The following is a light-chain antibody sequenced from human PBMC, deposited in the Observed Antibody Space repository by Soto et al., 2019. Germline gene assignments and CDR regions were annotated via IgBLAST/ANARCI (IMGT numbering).Light chain of an antibody. J-gene: IGKJ1*01. Sequence: DIQMTQSPSTLSASVGDRVTITCRASQSTSTSLAWYQQRPWKTPKLLISEASKLESGAPSRFSGSGPGTEFTLTSSSLQPDDFATYYCQQYLTDPSAFGQGTKVESK. CDR2: EAS. CDR3: QQYLTDPSA. CDR1: QSTSTS. V-gene: IGKV1-5*03.